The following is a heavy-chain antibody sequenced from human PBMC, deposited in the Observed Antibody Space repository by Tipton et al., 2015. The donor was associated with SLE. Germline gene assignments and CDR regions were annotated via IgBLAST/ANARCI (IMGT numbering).Heavy chain of an antibody. Sequence: TLSFTCSVSGGSISYYYWTWIRQPPGKGLEWIGHIYTSGSTNYNPSLKSRVTISIDTSKNQFSMNVNSVTAADTAVYYCARHDSDGRFDPWGQGTTVTVSS. CDR2: IYTSGST. V-gene: IGHV4-4*08. CDR1: GGSISYYY. D-gene: IGHD3-22*01. CDR3: ARHDSDGRFDP. J-gene: IGHJ6*02.